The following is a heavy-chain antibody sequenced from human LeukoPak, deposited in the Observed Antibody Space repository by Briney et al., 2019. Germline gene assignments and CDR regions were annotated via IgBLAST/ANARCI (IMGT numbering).Heavy chain of an antibody. CDR3: ARAKGRDGYTDTAYFDY. Sequence: ASVKVSCKASGYTFTSYDISWVRQAPGQGLEWMGGIIPIFGTANYAQKFQGRVTITADESTSTAYMELSSLRSEDTAVYYCARAKGRDGYTDTAYFDYWGQGTLVTVSS. CDR2: IIPIFGTA. J-gene: IGHJ4*02. D-gene: IGHD5-24*01. CDR1: GYTFTSYD. V-gene: IGHV1-69*13.